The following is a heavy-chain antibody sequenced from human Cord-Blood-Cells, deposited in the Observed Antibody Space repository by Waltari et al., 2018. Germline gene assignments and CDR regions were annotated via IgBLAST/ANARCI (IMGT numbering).Heavy chain of an antibody. V-gene: IGHV4-34*01. CDR1: GGSFSGYY. Sequence: QVQLQQWGAGLLKPSETLSPTCAVYGGSFSGYYWSWIRQPPGKGLEWIGEINHSGSTNYNPSLKSRVTISVDTSKNQFSLKLSSVTAADTAVYYCARGYYGSGSYTLDYWGQGTLVTVSS. J-gene: IGHJ4*02. CDR3: ARGYYGSGSYTLDY. CDR2: INHSGST. D-gene: IGHD3-10*01.